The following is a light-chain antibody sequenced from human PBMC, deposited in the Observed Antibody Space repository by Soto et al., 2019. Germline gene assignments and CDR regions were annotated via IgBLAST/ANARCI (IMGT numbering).Light chain of an antibody. CDR3: AAWDDSLNAL. Sequence: QSALVQPPSASGTPGQRITISCSGSSSNIGDNPVNWYQQLPGAAPKLLIYINDQRPSGVPDRFSGSKSGTSASLAISGLQPEDEADYYCAAWDDSLNALFGTGTKVTVL. V-gene: IGLV1-44*01. J-gene: IGLJ1*01. CDR1: SSNIGDNP. CDR2: IND.